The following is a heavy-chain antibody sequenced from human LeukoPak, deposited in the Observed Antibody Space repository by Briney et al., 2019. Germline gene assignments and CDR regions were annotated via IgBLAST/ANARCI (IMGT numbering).Heavy chain of an antibody. Sequence: GASVNVSCKASGYTFTGYPMHWVRQAPGQGLEWMGWINPNSGGTTYAQKFQGRVTMTRDTSISTAYMELSRLTSDDTAVYYCAPSGEDYFDYWGQGTRVTVSS. D-gene: IGHD3-3*01. CDR3: APSGEDYFDY. J-gene: IGHJ4*02. CDR2: INPNSGGT. V-gene: IGHV1-2*02. CDR1: GYTFTGYP.